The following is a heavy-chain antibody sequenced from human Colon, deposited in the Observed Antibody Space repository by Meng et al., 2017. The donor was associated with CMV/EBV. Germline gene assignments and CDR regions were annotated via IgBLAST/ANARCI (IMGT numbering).Heavy chain of an antibody. J-gene: IGHJ4*02. D-gene: IGHD4-23*01. CDR1: GFTFSSYT. CDR3: ARDDYGANSGLYFDY. V-gene: IGHV3-21*06. CDR2: ISGHSDDI. Sequence: EVPRVESGGRLLKTGWPPTLPCSASGFTFSSYTINWVRLAPGKGLEWVSSISGHSDDIYYADSVTGRFTISRDNAKNSLYLQMSSLRAEDTAVYFCARDDYGANSGLYFDYWGRGVLVTVSS.